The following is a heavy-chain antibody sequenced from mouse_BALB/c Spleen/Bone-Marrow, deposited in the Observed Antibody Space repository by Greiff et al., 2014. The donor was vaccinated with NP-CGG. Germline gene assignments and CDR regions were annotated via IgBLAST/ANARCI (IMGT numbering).Heavy chain of an antibody. Sequence: QVQLQQSGAELVKPGASVKLSCKASGYTFTSYWMNWVKQRPGQGLEWIGEIDPSDNYINYNQKGKGKGKLTVDKSSSTAYMQLSSLTSEYSAVYYCAISMGLYDYWYFDVWGAGTTVTVSS. CDR3: AISMGLYDYWYFDV. V-gene: IGHV1-69*02. CDR1: GYTFTSYW. CDR2: IDPSDNYI. D-gene: IGHD2-3*01. J-gene: IGHJ1*01.